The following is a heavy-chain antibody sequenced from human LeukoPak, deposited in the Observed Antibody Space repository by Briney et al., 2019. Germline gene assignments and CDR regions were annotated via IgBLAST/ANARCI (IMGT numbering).Heavy chain of an antibody. D-gene: IGHD3-10*01. CDR2: LNPNSGNA. V-gene: IGHV1-8*03. J-gene: IGHJ5*02. CDR3: ARRKFPGWFDP. CDR1: GYIFTTYD. Sequence: GASVKVSCKASGYIFTTYDIGWVRQATGQGLEWMGWLNPNSGNAGYAQKFQGRVTISRNTSISTAYMELSSLRSDDTAIYYCARRKFPGWFDPWGQGTLVTVSS.